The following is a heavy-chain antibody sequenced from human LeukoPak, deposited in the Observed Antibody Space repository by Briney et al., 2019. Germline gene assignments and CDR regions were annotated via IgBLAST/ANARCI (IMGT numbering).Heavy chain of an antibody. J-gene: IGHJ4*02. D-gene: IGHD3-16*02. CDR3: ARERYYLGGVIVTGPNPLDY. CDR1: GFSFDDYC. Sequence: GGSLRLSCGASGFSFDDYCMRGVRRARRKGLVYVSGINWNGERTGYADSVKGRFTIPRDNNKNSLYLQMNSLRAEDTDLYHCARERYYLGGVIVTGPNPLDYWGQGTLVTVSS. CDR2: INWNGERT. V-gene: IGHV3-20*01.